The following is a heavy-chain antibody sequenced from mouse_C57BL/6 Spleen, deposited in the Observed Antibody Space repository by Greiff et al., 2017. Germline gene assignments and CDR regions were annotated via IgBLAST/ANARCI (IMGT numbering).Heavy chain of an antibody. Sequence: VMLVESGPELVKPGASVKISCKASGYAFSSSWMNWVKQRPGKGLEWIGRIYPGDGDTNYNGKFKGKATLTADKSSSTAYMQLSSLTSEDSAVYFCANPYGSSYDWFAYWGQGTLVTVSA. D-gene: IGHD1-1*01. J-gene: IGHJ3*01. CDR1: GYAFSSSW. V-gene: IGHV1-82*01. CDR2: IYPGDGDT. CDR3: ANPYGSSYDWFAY.